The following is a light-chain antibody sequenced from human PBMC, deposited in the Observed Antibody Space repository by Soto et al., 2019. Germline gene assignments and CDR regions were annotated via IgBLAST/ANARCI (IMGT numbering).Light chain of an antibody. CDR1: SSDGGGYNY. CDR2: DVS. J-gene: IGLJ2*01. CDR3: SSYTSSSTL. V-gene: IGLV2-14*01. Sequence: QSALTQPASVSGSPGQSITISCTGTSSDGGGYNYVSWYQQHPGKAPKLMIYDVSNRPSGVSNRFAGSKSGNTASLTISGLQDEDEADYYRSSYTSSSTLFGGGTKLTVL.